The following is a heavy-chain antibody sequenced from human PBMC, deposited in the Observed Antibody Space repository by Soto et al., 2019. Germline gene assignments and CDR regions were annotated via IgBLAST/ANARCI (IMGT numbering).Heavy chain of an antibody. Sequence: SETLSLTCAVYGGSFSGYYWSWIRQPPGKGLEWIGEINHSGSTNYNPSLKSRVTISVDTSKNQFSLKLSSVTAADTAVYYCARGRSPQLLYSRWFDPWGQGTLVTVSS. D-gene: IGHD2-2*02. CDR3: ARGRSPQLLYSRWFDP. V-gene: IGHV4-34*01. CDR2: INHSGST. J-gene: IGHJ5*02. CDR1: GGSFSGYY.